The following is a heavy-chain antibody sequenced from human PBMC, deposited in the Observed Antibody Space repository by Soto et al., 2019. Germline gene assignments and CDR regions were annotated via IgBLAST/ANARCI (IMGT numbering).Heavy chain of an antibody. D-gene: IGHD3-3*01. Sequence: SSETLSLTCAVYGGSVNGYYWNWIRQPPGKGLEWIGEINHTGGTHYNPSLKSRVTMSVDTSKNQFSLRLSSVTAADTAIYYCATRITVFGLLIPPFDPWGQGTQVTVLL. CDR2: INHTGGT. V-gene: IGHV4-34*01. J-gene: IGHJ5*02. CDR3: ATRITVFGLLIPPFDP. CDR1: GGSVNGYY.